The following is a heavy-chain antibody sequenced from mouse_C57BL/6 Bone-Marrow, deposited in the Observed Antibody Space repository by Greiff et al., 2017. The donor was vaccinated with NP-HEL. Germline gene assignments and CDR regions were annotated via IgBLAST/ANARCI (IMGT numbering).Heavy chain of an antibody. CDR3: ARRRGDYAMDY. Sequence: EVMLVESGGGLVQPGGSLKLSCAASGFTLSDYGMAWVRQAPRKGPEWVAFISNLAYSIYYADTVTGRFTISRENAKNTLYLEMSSLRSEDTAMYYCARRRGDYAMDYWGQGTSVTVSS. CDR2: ISNLAYSI. J-gene: IGHJ4*01. CDR1: GFTLSDYG. V-gene: IGHV5-15*01.